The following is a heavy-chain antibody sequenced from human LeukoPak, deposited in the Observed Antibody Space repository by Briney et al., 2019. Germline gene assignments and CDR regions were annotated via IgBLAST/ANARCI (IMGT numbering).Heavy chain of an antibody. Sequence: SETLSLTCAVYGGSFSGYYWSWIRQPPGKGLERIGEINHSGSTNYNPPLKSRVTISVDTSKNQFSLKLSSVTAADTAVYYCARGPHTVEMDVWGQGTTVTVSS. D-gene: IGHD2-2*02. V-gene: IGHV4-34*01. CDR1: GGSFSGYY. CDR2: INHSGST. CDR3: ARGPHTVEMDV. J-gene: IGHJ6*02.